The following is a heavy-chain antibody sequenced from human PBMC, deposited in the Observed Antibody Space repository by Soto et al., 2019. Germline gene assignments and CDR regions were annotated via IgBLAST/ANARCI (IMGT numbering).Heavy chain of an antibody. Sequence: GGSLRLSCAASGFTFSSYSMNWVRQAPGKGLEWVSSIGSSSSYIYYADSVKGRFTISRDNAKNSLYLQMNSLRAEDTAVYYCASTGGAKWELLDGYWGQGTLVTVSS. J-gene: IGHJ4*02. CDR3: ASTGGAKWELLDGY. V-gene: IGHV3-21*01. CDR1: GFTFSSYS. D-gene: IGHD1-26*01. CDR2: IGSSSSYI.